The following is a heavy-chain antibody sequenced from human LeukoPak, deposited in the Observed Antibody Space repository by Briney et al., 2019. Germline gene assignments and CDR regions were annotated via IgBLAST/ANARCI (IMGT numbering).Heavy chain of an antibody. V-gene: IGHV4-61*02. CDR3: AVALNHYYYYMDV. Sequence: SETLSLTCTVSGGSISSGSYYWSWIRQPAGKGLEWIGRIYTSGSTNYNPSLKSRVTISVDTSKNQFSLKLSSVTAADTAVYYCAVALNHYYYYMDVWGKGTTVTVSS. J-gene: IGHJ6*03. CDR2: IYTSGST. CDR1: GGSISSGSYY.